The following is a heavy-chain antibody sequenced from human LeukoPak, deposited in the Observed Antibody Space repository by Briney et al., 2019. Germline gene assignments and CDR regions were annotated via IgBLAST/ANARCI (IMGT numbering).Heavy chain of an antibody. CDR3: AGREWTQATVNFFDY. CDR2: LSKSGNT. Sequence: TASETLSLTCTVSGGSISSYYWSWIRLPPGKGLEWIGYLSKSGNTNYSPSLKSRVTIFGDTSKNQTSLKLIYVTAADTAVYYCAGREWTQATVNFFDYWGQGSLVTVSS. CDR1: GGSISSYY. D-gene: IGHD4-17*01. J-gene: IGHJ4*02. V-gene: IGHV4-59*08.